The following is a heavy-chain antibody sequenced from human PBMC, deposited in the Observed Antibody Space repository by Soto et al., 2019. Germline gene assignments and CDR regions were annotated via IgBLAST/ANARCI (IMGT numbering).Heavy chain of an antibody. CDR1: GFSVSTGGVG. CDR3: AHRGYGDYPRDNWFDP. CDR2: TYWNDDN. Sequence: QITLKESGPTLVEPTQTLTLTCTFSGFSVSTGGVGVGWIRQPPGKALEWLALTYWNDDNRYSPSLKSRLTITKDTSKNQVVLTMTNMDPVHTATYYCAHRGYGDYPRDNWFDPWGQGTLVTVSS. V-gene: IGHV2-5*01. D-gene: IGHD4-17*01. J-gene: IGHJ5*02.